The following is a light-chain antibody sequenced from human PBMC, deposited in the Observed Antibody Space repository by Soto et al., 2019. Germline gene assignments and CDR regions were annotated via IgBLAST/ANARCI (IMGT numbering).Light chain of an antibody. J-gene: IGKJ4*01. CDR2: AAS. CDR3: LQDYNYPLT. V-gene: IGKV1-6*02. CDR1: LGIRND. Sequence: AIQLTQSPSALSASVGDRVTITCRASLGIRNDLGWYQQKPGEAPRLLVYAASTLQSGVPSRFSGSGSGTEFTLSISSLQLEDFVTYYCLQDYNYPLTFGGGTRLEI.